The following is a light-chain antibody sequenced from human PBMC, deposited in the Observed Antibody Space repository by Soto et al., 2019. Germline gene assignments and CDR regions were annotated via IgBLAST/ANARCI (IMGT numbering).Light chain of an antibody. CDR1: QSVSSN. CDR2: AAS. Sequence: DIQMTQSPYTLSVSVGDRVTLTCRASQSVSSNLTWYQQTPGQAPRLLIYAASTMHTGVSSRFSGSESGTEIPITISSLQPEDVATYYHQHSYRTPHFGEGTKVDIK. J-gene: IGKJ2*01. CDR3: QHSYRTPH. V-gene: IGKV1-39*01.